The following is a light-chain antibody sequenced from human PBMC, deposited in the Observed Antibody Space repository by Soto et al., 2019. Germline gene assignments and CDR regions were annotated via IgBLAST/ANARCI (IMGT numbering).Light chain of an antibody. Sequence: DIQMTQSPSSLSASVGDRVNITCRASQTVSSYLNWYQQKPGTVPKLLIYATSNLQSGVPSRFSGSGSGTDFTLTISSLQPEDFATYYCQQSYSTPWTFGQGTKVDIK. CDR1: QTVSSY. CDR2: ATS. J-gene: IGKJ1*01. V-gene: IGKV1-39*01. CDR3: QQSYSTPWT.